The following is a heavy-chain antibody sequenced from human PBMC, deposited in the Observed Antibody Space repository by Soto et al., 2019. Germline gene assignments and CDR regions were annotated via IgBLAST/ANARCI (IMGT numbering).Heavy chain of an antibody. CDR3: ARLRSIVVVPADFFDY. CDR1: GGSISSSSYY. Sequence: SETLSLTCTVSGGSISSSSYYWGWIRQPPGKGLEWIGSIYYSGSTYYNPSLKSRVTISVDTSKNQFSMKLSSVTAADKAVYYCARLRSIVVVPADFFDYWGQGNLVTVSS. J-gene: IGHJ4*02. V-gene: IGHV4-39*01. CDR2: IYYSGST. D-gene: IGHD2-2*01.